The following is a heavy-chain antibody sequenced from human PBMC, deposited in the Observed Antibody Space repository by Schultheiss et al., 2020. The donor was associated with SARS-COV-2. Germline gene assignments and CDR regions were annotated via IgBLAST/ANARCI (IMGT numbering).Heavy chain of an antibody. Sequence: GGYLRLSCAASGFTFSNAWMSWVRQAPGKGLEWVSSISSSSSYIYYADSVKGRFTISRDNAKNSLYLQMNSLRAEDTAVYYCARGGAARPSLDYDYWGQGTLVTVSS. CDR2: ISSSSSYI. CDR1: GFTFSNAW. D-gene: IGHD6-6*01. J-gene: IGHJ4*02. V-gene: IGHV3-21*01. CDR3: ARGGAARPSLDYDY.